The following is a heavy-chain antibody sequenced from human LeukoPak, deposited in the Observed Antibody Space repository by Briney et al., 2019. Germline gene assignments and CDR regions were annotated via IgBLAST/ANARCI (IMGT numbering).Heavy chain of an antibody. D-gene: IGHD6-13*01. V-gene: IGHV4-39*01. J-gene: IGHJ4*02. CDR2: IYYSGST. Sequence: SETLSLTCTVSGGSISSSSYYWGWIRQPPGKGLEWIGSIYYSGSTYYNPSLKSRVTISVDTSKNQFSLKLSSVTAADTAVYYCARSRIAAAGTMGYFDYWGQGTLVTVSS. CDR3: ARSRIAAAGTMGYFDY. CDR1: GGSISSSSYY.